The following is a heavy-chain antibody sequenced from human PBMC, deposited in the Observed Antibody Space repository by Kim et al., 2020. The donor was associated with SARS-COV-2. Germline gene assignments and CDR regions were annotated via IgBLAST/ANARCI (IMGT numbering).Heavy chain of an antibody. J-gene: IGHJ6*02. CDR1: GYTFTGYY. D-gene: IGHD6-19*01. V-gene: IGHV1-2*04. CDR2: INPNSGGT. Sequence: ASVKVSCKASGYTFTGYYMHWVRQAPGQGLEWMGWINPNSGGTNYAQKFQGWVTMTRDTSISTAYMELSRLRSDDTAVYYCARDRPSGWYSDRYYYYGMDVWGHGTTGTVSS. CDR3: ARDRPSGWYSDRYYYYGMDV.